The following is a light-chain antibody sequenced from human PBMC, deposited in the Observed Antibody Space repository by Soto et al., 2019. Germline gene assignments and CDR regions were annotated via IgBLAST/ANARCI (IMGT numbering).Light chain of an antibody. Sequence: QLVLTQPPSASGTPGQRVTISCSGSSSNIGDNYVYWYQQVPGTAPKLLIYRNNQRPSGVPDRFSGSKSGTSGSLAISGLRSEDEADYYCAAWDDSLSGVVFGGRTQLTVL. J-gene: IGLJ2*01. CDR1: SSNIGDNY. V-gene: IGLV1-47*01. CDR2: RNN. CDR3: AAWDDSLSGVV.